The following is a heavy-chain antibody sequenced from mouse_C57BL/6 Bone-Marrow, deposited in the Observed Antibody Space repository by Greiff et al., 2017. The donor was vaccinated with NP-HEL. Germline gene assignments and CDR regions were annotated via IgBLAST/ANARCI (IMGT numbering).Heavy chain of an antibody. D-gene: IGHD1-1*01. J-gene: IGHJ3*01. CDR3: TTYYYGSAWFAY. CDR1: GFNIKDDY. Sequence: EVMLVESGAELVRPGASVKLSCTASGFNIKDDYMHWVKQRPEQGLEWIGWIDPENGDTEYASKFQGKATITADTSSNTAYLQLSSLTSEDTAVYYCTTYYYGSAWFAYWGQGTLVTVSA. CDR2: IDPENGDT. V-gene: IGHV14-4*01.